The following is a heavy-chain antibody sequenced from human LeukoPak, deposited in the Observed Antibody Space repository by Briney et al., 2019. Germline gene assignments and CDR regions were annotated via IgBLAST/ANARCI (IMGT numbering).Heavy chain of an antibody. CDR3: ARGMYYYDSSGYYGILVVNAFDI. J-gene: IGHJ3*02. D-gene: IGHD3-22*01. V-gene: IGHV4-59*08. Sequence: SETLSLTCTVSGGSISSYYWSWIRQPPGKGLEWIGYIFCSGSTNYNPSLKSRVTISVDTSKNQFSLKLSSVTAADTAVYYCARGMYYYDSSGYYGILVVNAFDIWRQGPSVSVSS. CDR1: GGSISSYY. CDR2: IFCSGST.